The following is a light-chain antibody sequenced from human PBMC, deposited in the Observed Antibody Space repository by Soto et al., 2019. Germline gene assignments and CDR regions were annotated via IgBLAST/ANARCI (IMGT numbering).Light chain of an antibody. V-gene: IGLV2-14*01. Sequence: QSALTQPASVSGSPGQSITISCTGTSSDVGGYNYVSWFQQHPGKAPKLKIYEVSNRPSGVSNRFSGSKSGNTASLTISELQAEDEADYYCTSFTTISTWVFGGGTQLTA. CDR2: EVS. J-gene: IGLJ7*02. CDR1: SSDVGGYNY. CDR3: TSFTTISTWV.